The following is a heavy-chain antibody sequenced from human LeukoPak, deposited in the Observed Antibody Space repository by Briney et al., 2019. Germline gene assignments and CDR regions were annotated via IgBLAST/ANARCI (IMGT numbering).Heavy chain of an antibody. J-gene: IGHJ4*02. D-gene: IGHD3-9*01. V-gene: IGHV1-2*02. CDR2: INPNTGGT. Sequence: ASVKVSCKASGYTFSGYYMHWVRQAPGQGLEWMGWINPNTGGTNYAQKFQGRVTMTRDTSISTAYMELSRLRSDDTAVYYCARAPVLRYFDWFLSFDYWGQGTLVTVSS. CDR3: ARAPVLRYFDWFLSFDY. CDR1: GYTFSGYY.